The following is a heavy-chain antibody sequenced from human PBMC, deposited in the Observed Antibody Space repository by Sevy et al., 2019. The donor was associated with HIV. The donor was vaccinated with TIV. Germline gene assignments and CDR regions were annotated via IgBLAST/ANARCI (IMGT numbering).Heavy chain of an antibody. J-gene: IGHJ4*02. CDR3: AKEGGGYYYDSSGLFDY. CDR1: GFTFSSYA. V-gene: IGHV3-23*01. CDR2: ISGSGYLT. D-gene: IGHD3-22*01. Sequence: GGSLRLSCAASGFTFSSYAMSWVRQAPGKGLEWVSAISGSGYLTYYTDSVKGRFTISRDNSKNTRYLQMNSLRAEDTAEYYCAKEGGGYYYDSSGLFDYWGQGTLVTVSS.